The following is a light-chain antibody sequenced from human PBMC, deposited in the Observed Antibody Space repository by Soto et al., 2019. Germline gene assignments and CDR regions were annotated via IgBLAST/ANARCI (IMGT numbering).Light chain of an antibody. V-gene: IGKV3-15*01. CDR2: GAS. Sequence: EIVLTQSPGTLSLSPGERATLSCRASQSVSYYLAWYRHKPGQAPRLLIYGASTRATDVPARFSGSGSGTEFTLTIGSLQSEDFAVYYCQQYNYWPRTFGQGTKVDI. CDR1: QSVSYY. CDR3: QQYNYWPRT. J-gene: IGKJ1*01.